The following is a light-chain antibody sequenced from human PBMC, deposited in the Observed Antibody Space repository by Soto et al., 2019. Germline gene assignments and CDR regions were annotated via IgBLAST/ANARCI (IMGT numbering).Light chain of an antibody. V-gene: IGLV1-40*01. CDR3: QSYDNSLSGML. Sequence: QSVLTQPPSVSGAPGQGVTISCTGSNSNIGAGYDVHWYQQVPGTVPKLLIYRNNNRPSGVPDRFSGSKSGTSASLAITGLQAEDEADYYCQSYDNSLSGMLFGGGTKLTVL. CDR2: RNN. J-gene: IGLJ2*01. CDR1: NSNIGAGYD.